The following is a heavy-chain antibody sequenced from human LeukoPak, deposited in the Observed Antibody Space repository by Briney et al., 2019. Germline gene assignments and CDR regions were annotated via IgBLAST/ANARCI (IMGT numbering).Heavy chain of an antibody. V-gene: IGHV4-59*08. CDR3: AKARAVTTVLDAFDI. CDR2: IYFSGST. CDR1: GGSISSDY. J-gene: IGHJ3*02. D-gene: IGHD4-17*01. Sequence: SETLSLTCTVSGGSISSDYWSWIRQPPGKGLEWIGYIYFSGSTNYNPSLKSRVTISVDTSKNQLSLKLSSVTAADTAVYYCAKARAVTTVLDAFDIWGQGTMVTVSS.